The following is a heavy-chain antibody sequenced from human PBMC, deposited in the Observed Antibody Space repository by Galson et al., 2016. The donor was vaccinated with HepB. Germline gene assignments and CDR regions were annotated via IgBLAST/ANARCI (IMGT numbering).Heavy chain of an antibody. CDR2: ISSSGSTI. CDR3: ARTRGSSSSEVFHFDY. D-gene: IGHD6-6*01. Sequence: SLRLSCAASGFTFSDYYMSWIRQAPGTGLEWVSYISSSGSTIYSADSVKGRFTISRDNAKNSLYLQMNSLRAEDTAVYYCARTRGSSSSEVFHFDYWGQGTLVAVSS. V-gene: IGHV3-11*01. CDR1: GFTFSDYY. J-gene: IGHJ4*02.